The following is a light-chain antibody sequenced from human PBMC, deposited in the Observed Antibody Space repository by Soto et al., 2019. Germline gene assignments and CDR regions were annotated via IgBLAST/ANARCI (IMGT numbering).Light chain of an antibody. J-gene: IGKJ1*01. V-gene: IGKV1-39*01. CDR3: QQGFSSPWT. Sequence: DIPMTQSPSSLSASVGDRVTINCRANQTIDNYVHWYQLRPGRGPKLLIYGASTLQTGVTSRFSGSGSGTEFALTIDSLQPEDFGTYSCQQGFSSPWTFGQGNKV. CDR1: QTIDNY. CDR2: GAS.